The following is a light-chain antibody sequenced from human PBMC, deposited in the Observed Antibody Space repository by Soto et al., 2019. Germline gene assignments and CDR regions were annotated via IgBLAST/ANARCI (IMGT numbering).Light chain of an antibody. J-gene: IGKJ5*01. Sequence: EMVLTQSPATPSLSPGERATLPCSASQSVSNNLAWYQQKPGQAPRLLIYDASNRATGIPARFSGSGSGTDFTLTISSLEPEDFAVYYCQQRINWPPITFGQGTRLEIK. V-gene: IGKV3-11*01. CDR3: QQRINWPPIT. CDR2: DAS. CDR1: QSVSNN.